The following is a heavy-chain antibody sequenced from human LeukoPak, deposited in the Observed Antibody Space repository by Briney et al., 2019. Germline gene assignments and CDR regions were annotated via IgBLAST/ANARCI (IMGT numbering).Heavy chain of an antibody. CDR1: GFTFSTYS. Sequence: AGSLRLSCAASGFTFSTYSMNWVRQAPGKGLEWVSGISGSGSSTYYADSVKGRFTISRDNSKNTLYLQMTSLRAEDTALYYCAKGRCSTTSCSLGYFDYWGQGNLVTVSS. D-gene: IGHD2-2*01. J-gene: IGHJ4*02. V-gene: IGHV3-23*01. CDR3: AKGRCSTTSCSLGYFDY. CDR2: ISGSGSST.